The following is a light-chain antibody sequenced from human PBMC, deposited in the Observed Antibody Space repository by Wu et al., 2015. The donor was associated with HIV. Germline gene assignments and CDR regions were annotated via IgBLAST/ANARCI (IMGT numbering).Light chain of an antibody. V-gene: IGKV1-33*01. CDR2: DAS. J-gene: IGKJ4*01. Sequence: DIQMTQSPSSLSASVGDRVTITCQASHDISNYLNWYQQKPGKAPKLLIYDASNLETGVPSRFSGSGSGTDFSFTISSLQPEDIATYYCQQYDDVPLTFGGGTKVEIK. CDR3: QQYDDVPLT. CDR1: HDISNY.